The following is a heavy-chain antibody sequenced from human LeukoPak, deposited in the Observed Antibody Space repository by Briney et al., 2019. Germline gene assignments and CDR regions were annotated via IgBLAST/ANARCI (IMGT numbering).Heavy chain of an antibody. Sequence: GGSLRLSCAASGFTFSSYAMSWVRQAPGKGLEWVSAISGSGGSTYYADSVKGRFTISRDNSKNTLYLQMNSLRAEDTAVYYCAKDCSGGSCYSGNNWGQGTLSPSPQ. CDR3: AKDCSGGSCYSGNN. D-gene: IGHD2-15*01. J-gene: IGHJ4*02. CDR1: GFTFSSYA. CDR2: ISGSGGST. V-gene: IGHV3-23*01.